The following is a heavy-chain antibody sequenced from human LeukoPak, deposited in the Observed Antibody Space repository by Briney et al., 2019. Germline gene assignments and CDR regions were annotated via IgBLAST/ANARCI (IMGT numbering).Heavy chain of an antibody. D-gene: IGHD3-22*01. CDR2: IYPGDSDT. CDR1: GYSFTSYW. CDR3: ARRGYYDSSGYYSASFDY. J-gene: IGHJ4*02. Sequence: GESLKISCKGSGYSFTSYWIGWVRQMPGKGLEWMGVIYPGDSDTRYSPSFQGQVTISADKSISTAYLQWSSLKASDTAMYYCARRGYYDSSGYYSASFDYWGQGTLVTVSS. V-gene: IGHV5-51*01.